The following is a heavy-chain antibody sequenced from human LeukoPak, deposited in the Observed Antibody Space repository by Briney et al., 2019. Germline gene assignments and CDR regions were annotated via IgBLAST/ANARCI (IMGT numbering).Heavy chain of an antibody. D-gene: IGHD2-21*02. CDR2: IKHSGST. V-gene: IGHV4-34*01. CDR1: GESISGFY. CDR3: ARPLRGGGWGLPGDAFDI. J-gene: IGHJ3*02. Sequence: SETLSLTCTVSGESISGFYWSWIRQPPGKGLEWIGEIKHSGSTNYNSSLKSRVTISVDTSKNQFSLKLSSVTAADTAVYYCARPLRGGGWGLPGDAFDIWGQGTMVTVSS.